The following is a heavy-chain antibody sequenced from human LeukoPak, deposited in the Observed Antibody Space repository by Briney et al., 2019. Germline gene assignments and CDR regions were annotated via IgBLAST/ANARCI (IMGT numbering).Heavy chain of an antibody. CDR3: TTLPLIRGIGAGY. CDR2: FKSKADGGAI. D-gene: IGHD3-10*01. CDR1: GFTFSDAW. V-gene: IGHV3-15*01. Sequence: GGSLRLSCAASGFTFSDAWMSWVRQAPGKGLEWVALFKSKADGGAIDYVAPVKGRFTISRDDSTNTLYLEMNSLQSEDTAVYYCTTLPLIRGIGAGYWGQGTLVTVSS. J-gene: IGHJ4*02.